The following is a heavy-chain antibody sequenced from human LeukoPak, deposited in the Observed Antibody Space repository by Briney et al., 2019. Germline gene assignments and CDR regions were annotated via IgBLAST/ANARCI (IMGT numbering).Heavy chain of an antibody. Sequence: PGGSLRLSCAASGFTFNRYWMHCVRQAPRKGLVWVSRINSDGNSTSYADSLKGRFTISRDNAKNTLYLQMKSLSAEDTAVYYCARAYYDSSGRYFDYWGQGTLVTVSS. CDR2: INSDGNST. CDR3: ARAYYDSSGRYFDY. CDR1: GFTFNRYW. J-gene: IGHJ4*02. D-gene: IGHD3-22*01. V-gene: IGHV3-74*01.